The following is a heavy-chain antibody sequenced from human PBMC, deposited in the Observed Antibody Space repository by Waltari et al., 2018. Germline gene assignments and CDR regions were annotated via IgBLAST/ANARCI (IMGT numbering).Heavy chain of an antibody. CDR3: ARGVPGSWPDYYFDH. V-gene: IGHV1-18*01. D-gene: IGHD3-10*01. Sequence: QVQLVQSGAEVKKPGASVKVSCKASGYTFTNYGISWVRQAPGQGLEWMGWFSVYNGNTNYAQKLQGRVTMTTDTSTSTAYMELRSLRSYDTAVYYCARGVPGSWPDYYFDHWGQGTLVTVSS. J-gene: IGHJ4*02. CDR2: FSVYNGNT. CDR1: GYTFTNYG.